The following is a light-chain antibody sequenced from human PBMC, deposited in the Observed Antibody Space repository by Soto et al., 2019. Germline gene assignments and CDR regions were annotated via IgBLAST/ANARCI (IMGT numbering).Light chain of an antibody. CDR1: QSVGSD. J-gene: IGKJ5*01. V-gene: IGKV3-11*01. CDR3: QQYGDSPIT. CDR2: DAS. Sequence: ELVLTQSPATLSLSPGERATLSCRASQSVGSDLAWFQQKPGQAPRLLIYDASNRATGTPARFSGSGSGADFTLTISRLEPEDFAVYDCQQYGDSPITFAQGTRLEIK.